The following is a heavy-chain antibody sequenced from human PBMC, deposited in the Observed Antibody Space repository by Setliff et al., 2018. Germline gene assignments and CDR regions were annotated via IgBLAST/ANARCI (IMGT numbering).Heavy chain of an antibody. D-gene: IGHD1-26*01. Sequence: GASVKVSCKASGNRFTDYNLHWVRQAPGQGLDWMGWINPNSGDTHSAQKFQGRVTMTRDTSINTAYMELSSLTSDDTAFYYCVRSGKFGMRFWFDQWGQRTLVTVSS. J-gene: IGHJ5*02. CDR1: GNRFTDYN. CDR2: INPNSGDT. V-gene: IGHV1-2*02. CDR3: VRSGKFGMRFWFDQ.